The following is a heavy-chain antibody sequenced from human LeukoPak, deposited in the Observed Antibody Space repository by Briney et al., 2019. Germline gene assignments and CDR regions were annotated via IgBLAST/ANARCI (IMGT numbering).Heavy chain of an antibody. CDR2: ISISSSYI. D-gene: IGHD1-26*01. Sequence: GGSLRLSCAASGFTFSSYSMNWVRQAPGKGLEWVSSISISSSYIYYADSVKGRFTISRDNAKNSLYLQMNSLRAEDTAVYYCARVGGMGEYYYYYYMDVWGKGTTVTVSS. V-gene: IGHV3-21*01. CDR1: GFTFSSYS. CDR3: ARVGGMGEYYYYYYMDV. J-gene: IGHJ6*03.